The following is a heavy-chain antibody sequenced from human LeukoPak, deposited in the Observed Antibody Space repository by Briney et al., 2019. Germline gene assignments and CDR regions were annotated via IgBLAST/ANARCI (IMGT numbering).Heavy chain of an antibody. CDR2: INHSGST. Sequence: SETLSLTCAVYGGSFSGYYWSWIRQPPGKGLEWIGEINHSGSTNYNPSPKSRVTISVDTSKNQFSLKLSSVTAADTAIYYCARGAASGFSTGWYFDLWGRGTLVTVSS. D-gene: IGHD3/OR15-3a*01. CDR3: ARGAASGFSTGWYFDL. V-gene: IGHV4-34*01. CDR1: GGSFSGYY. J-gene: IGHJ2*01.